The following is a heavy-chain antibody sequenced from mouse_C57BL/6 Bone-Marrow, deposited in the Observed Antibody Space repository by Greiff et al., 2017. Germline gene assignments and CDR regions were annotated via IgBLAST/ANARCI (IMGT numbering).Heavy chain of an antibody. Sequence: EVKLQQSGPELVKPGASVKMSCKASGYTFTDYYMNWVKQSPGQSLEWIGDINPNNGGTSYNQKLKGKATLTVDKSSSTAYMELRSLTSEDSAVYYCAREYYGSSWYFDYWGQGTILTVAS. CDR1: GYTFTDYY. CDR2: INPNNGGT. J-gene: IGHJ2*01. D-gene: IGHD1-1*01. CDR3: AREYYGSSWYFDY. V-gene: IGHV1-26*01.